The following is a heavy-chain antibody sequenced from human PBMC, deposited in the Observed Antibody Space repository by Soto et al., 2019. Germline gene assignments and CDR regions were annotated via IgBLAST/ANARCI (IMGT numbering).Heavy chain of an antibody. CDR2: ISYDGSNK. J-gene: IGHJ4*02. D-gene: IGHD5-18*01. CDR1: GFTFSSYA. CDR3: ARDPTTPDTAMVVFDY. Sequence: GGSLRLSCAASGFTFSSYAMHWVRQAPGKGLEWVAVISYDGSNKYYADSVKGRFTISRDNSKNTLYLQMNSLRAEDTAVYYCARDPTTPDTAMVVFDYWGQGTLVTVSS. V-gene: IGHV3-30-3*01.